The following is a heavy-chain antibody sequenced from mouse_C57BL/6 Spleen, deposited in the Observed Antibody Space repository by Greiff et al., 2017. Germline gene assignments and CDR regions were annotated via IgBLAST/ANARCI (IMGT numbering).Heavy chain of an antibody. Sequence: EVKLVESEGGLVQPGSSMKLSCTASGFTFSDYYMAWVRQVPEKGLEWVANINYDGSSTYYLDSLKSRFILSRDNAKNILYLQMSSLKSEDTATYYCARDPGSSYLWYFDVWGTGTTVTVSS. CDR2: INYDGSST. D-gene: IGHD1-1*01. V-gene: IGHV5-16*01. CDR1: GFTFSDYY. CDR3: ARDPGSSYLWYFDV. J-gene: IGHJ1*03.